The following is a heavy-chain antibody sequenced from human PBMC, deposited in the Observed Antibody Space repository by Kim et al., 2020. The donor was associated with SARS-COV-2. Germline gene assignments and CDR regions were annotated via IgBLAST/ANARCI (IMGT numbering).Heavy chain of an antibody. CDR3: AKASGIVPAATDYYYGMDV. D-gene: IGHD2-2*01. Sequence: GRFTISRDNSKNTLYLQMNSLRAEDTAVYYCAKASGIVPAATDYYYGMDVWGQGTTVTVSS. V-gene: IGHV3-30*02. J-gene: IGHJ6*02.